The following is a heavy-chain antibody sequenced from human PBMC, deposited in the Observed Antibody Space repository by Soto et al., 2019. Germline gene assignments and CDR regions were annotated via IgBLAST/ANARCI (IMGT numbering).Heavy chain of an antibody. CDR1: GGTFSSYA. J-gene: IGHJ5*02. CDR2: FIPIFGTA. V-gene: IGHV1-69*12. CDR3: ARDRGPSSGYYPYWFDP. D-gene: IGHD3-22*01. Sequence: HVQLVQSGAEVKKPGSSVKVSCKASGGTFSSYAITWGRQPPGQGLEWMGEFIPIFGTANYAQKFQGRVTITADESISTAYMKLSSLRSEDTAGDYCARDRGPSSGYYPYWFDPWGQGTLVTVSS.